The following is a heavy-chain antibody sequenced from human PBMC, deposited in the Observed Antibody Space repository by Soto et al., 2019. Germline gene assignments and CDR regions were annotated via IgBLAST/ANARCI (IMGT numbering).Heavy chain of an antibody. V-gene: IGHV4-31*03. D-gene: IGHD3-10*01. CDR1: GGSISSGGYY. J-gene: IGHJ4*02. CDR2: IYYSGST. CDR3: ARAPLPRITMVRGVIIFAY. Sequence: QVQLQESGPGLVKPSQTLSLTCTVSGGSISSGGYYWSWIRQHPGKGLEWIGYIYYSGSTYYNPSQHSRVTRTVDTSKNQFSLKLSSVTAADTAVYYCARAPLPRITMVRGVIIFAYWGQGTLVTVSS.